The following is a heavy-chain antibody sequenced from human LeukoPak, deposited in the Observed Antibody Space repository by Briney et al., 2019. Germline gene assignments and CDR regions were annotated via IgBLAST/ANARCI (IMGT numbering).Heavy chain of an antibody. Sequence: ASVKVSCKASGYTFTGYYMHWVRQAPGQGLEWMGWINPNSGGTNYAQKFQGWVTMTRDTSISTAYMELSTLRSDDTAVYYCARLTSYGSKYFDYWGQGTLVTVSS. CDR3: ARLTSYGSKYFDY. V-gene: IGHV1-2*04. J-gene: IGHJ4*02. CDR2: INPNSGGT. D-gene: IGHD5-18*01. CDR1: GYTFTGYY.